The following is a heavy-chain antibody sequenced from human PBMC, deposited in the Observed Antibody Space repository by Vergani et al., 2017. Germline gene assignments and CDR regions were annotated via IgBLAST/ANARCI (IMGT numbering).Heavy chain of an antibody. J-gene: IGHJ3*01. CDR1: GGSISSYY. CDR2: IYYSGST. CDR3: ARLHPTIFGNFDL. V-gene: IGHV4-59*08. Sequence: QVQLQESGPGLVKPSETLSLTCTVSGGSISSYYWSWIRQPPGKGLEWIGYIYYSGSTNYNPSLKSRVTISVDTSKNQFSLTLSSLTAADTAVYYCARLHPTIFGNFDLWGQGTMVTVSS. D-gene: IGHD3-3*01.